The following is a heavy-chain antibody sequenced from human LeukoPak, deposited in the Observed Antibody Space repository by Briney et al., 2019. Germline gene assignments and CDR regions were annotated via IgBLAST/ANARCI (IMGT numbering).Heavy chain of an antibody. J-gene: IGHJ4*02. D-gene: IGHD3-22*01. CDR1: GYTFTSYD. CDR2: MNPNSGNT. CDR3: ARARPNYYDSSGYFFDY. V-gene: IGHV1-8*03. Sequence: ASVKVSCKASGYTFTSYDINWVRQATGQGLEWMGWMNPNSGNTGYAQKFQGRVTITRNTSISTAYMELSSLRSEDTAVYYCARARPNYYDSSGYFFDYWGQGTLVTVSS.